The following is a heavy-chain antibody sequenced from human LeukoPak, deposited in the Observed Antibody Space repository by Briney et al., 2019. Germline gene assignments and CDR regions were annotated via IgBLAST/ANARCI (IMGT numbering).Heavy chain of an antibody. CDR1: GFTFSNFG. V-gene: IGHV3-30*02. D-gene: IGHD6-13*01. J-gene: IGHJ5*02. Sequence: GGSLRLSCAASGFTFSNFGMHWVRQAPGKGLEWVAFIRYDASNKYYADSVKGRFTISRDNSKNTLYLQMSSLRAEDTAVYYCAKARGSSSWSWEYNWFDPWGQGTLVTVSS. CDR3: AKARGSSSWSWEYNWFDP. CDR2: IRYDASNK.